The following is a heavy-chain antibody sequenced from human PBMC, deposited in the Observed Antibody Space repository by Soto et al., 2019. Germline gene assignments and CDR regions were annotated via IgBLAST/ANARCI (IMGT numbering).Heavy chain of an antibody. D-gene: IGHD3-16*01. CDR1: GYTFTSYD. V-gene: IGHV1-8*01. J-gene: IGHJ6*02. Sequence: QVQLVQSGAEVKKPGASVKVSCKASGYTFTSYDINWVRQATGQGLERMGWMNPNSGNTGYAQKFQGRVTMTMNNSVSSAYMELSSMRSEDPAVYYCAGEGVRGMDVWGQGTTVTVSS. CDR2: MNPNSGNT. CDR3: AGEGVRGMDV.